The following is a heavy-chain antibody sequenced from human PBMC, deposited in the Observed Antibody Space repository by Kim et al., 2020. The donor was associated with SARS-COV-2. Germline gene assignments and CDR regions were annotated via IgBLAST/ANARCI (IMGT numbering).Heavy chain of an antibody. V-gene: IGHV4-34*01. J-gene: IGHJ4*02. CDR1: GGSFSGYY. Sequence: SETLSLTCAVYGGSFSGYYWSWIRQPPGKGLEWIGEINHSGSTNYNPSLKSRVTITVDTSKNQFSLKLSSVTAADTAVYYCSRGKAVAGTWGVYWGQGTLVTVSS. D-gene: IGHD6-19*01. CDR3: SRGKAVAGTWGVY. CDR2: INHSGST.